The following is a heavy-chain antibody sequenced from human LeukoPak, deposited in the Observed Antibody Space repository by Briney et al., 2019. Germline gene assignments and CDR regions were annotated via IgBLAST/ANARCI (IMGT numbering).Heavy chain of an antibody. Sequence: SETLSLTCSVSGLSISSGRFSVWIRQPPGKGLEWIGSIDYSRNTYYNPSLKSRITISVDTSQNHFSLKLSSVTAADTAVYYCARGQYYYGSGSYEEWGQGTLVTVSS. D-gene: IGHD3-10*01. J-gene: IGHJ4*02. CDR1: GLSISSGRF. CDR2: IDYSRNT. V-gene: IGHV4-38-2*02. CDR3: ARGQYYYGSGSYEE.